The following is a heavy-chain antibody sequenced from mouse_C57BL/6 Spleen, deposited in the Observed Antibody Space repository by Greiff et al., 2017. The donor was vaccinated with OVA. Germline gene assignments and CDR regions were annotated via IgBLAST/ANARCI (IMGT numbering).Heavy chain of an antibody. V-gene: IGHV6-3*01. D-gene: IGHD1-1*01. CDR3: TNYYGSSDYYAMDY. Sequence: DVQLVESGGGLVQPGGSMKLSCVASGFTFSNYWMNWVRQSPEQGLEWVAQIRLKSDNYATHYAVSVKGRFTISRDDSKSSVYLQMNNLRAEDTGIDYCTNYYGSSDYYAMDYWGQGTSVSVSS. CDR2: IRLKSDNYAT. CDR1: GFTFSNYW. J-gene: IGHJ4*01.